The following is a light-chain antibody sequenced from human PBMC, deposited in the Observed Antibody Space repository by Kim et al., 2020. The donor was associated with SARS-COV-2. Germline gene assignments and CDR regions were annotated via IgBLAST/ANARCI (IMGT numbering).Light chain of an antibody. V-gene: IGKV1-39*01. CDR3: QQSYSYPRT. Sequence: DIQMTQSPSSLSASVGDRVTITCRASQGISSYLNWYQQKPGKAPKLLIYAASILQSGVPSRFSGSGSGTDFTLTISSLQPEDFATYYCQQSYSYPRTFGQGTKLEIK. CDR2: AAS. J-gene: IGKJ2*01. CDR1: QGISSY.